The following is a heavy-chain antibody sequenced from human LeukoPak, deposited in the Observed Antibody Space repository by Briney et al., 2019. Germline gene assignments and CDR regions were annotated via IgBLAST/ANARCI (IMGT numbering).Heavy chain of an antibody. CDR3: AREQWELRAAFLDY. CDR1: GFTFSSYA. CDR2: TSADGSNK. V-gene: IGHV3-30-3*01. J-gene: IGHJ4*02. D-gene: IGHD1-26*01. Sequence: GGSLRLSCAASGFTFSSYAMHWVRQAPGMGLEWVAGTSADGSNKYYADSVRGRFTVSRDNSKNTLYLEMSSLRAEDTAVYYCAREQWELRAAFLDYWGQGTLVTVSS.